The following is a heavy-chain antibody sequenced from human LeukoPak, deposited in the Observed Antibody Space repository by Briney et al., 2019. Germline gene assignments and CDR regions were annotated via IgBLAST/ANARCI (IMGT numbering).Heavy chain of an antibody. D-gene: IGHD1-26*01. CDR3: ARGRRGSSDAFDI. CDR1: GGPFSGYY. CDR2: INHSGST. V-gene: IGHV4-34*01. J-gene: IGHJ3*02. Sequence: PSETLSLTCAVYGGPFSGYYWSWIRQPPGKGLEWIGEINHSGSTNYNPSLKSRVTISVDTSKNQFSLKLSSVTAADTAVYYCARGRRGSSDAFDIWGQGTMVTVSS.